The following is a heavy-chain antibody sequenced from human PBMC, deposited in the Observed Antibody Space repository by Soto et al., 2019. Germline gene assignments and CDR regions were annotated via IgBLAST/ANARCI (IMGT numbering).Heavy chain of an antibody. CDR3: ARHGAYSSSHFGLDV. V-gene: IGHV1-69*01. CDR1: GGTLNYNT. Sequence: QVQLVQSGADVKKPGSSVKVSCKASGGTLNYNTFSWVRQAPGQGLEWMGGIVTVSGTANHAQKFKGRLTITADHSTNTVHMELSSLRSEETAVYYCARHGAYSSSHFGLDVWGQGTTVTVSS. D-gene: IGHD6-13*01. J-gene: IGHJ6*02. CDR2: IVTVSGTA.